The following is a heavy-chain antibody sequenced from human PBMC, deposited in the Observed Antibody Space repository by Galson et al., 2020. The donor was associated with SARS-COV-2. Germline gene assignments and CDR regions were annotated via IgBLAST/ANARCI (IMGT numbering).Heavy chain of an antibody. CDR1: GGSISSSSYY. V-gene: IGHV4-39*01. Sequence: SETLSLTCTVSGGSISSSSYYWGWIRQPPGKGLEWIGTIHYSGSTFYNPSLESRVTISVDTSKNQFSLKLSSVTAADTAVYYSVWGYSNYGLFDYWGQGTLVTVSS. CDR2: IHYSGST. D-gene: IGHD4-4*01. J-gene: IGHJ4*02. CDR3: VWGYSNYGLFDY.